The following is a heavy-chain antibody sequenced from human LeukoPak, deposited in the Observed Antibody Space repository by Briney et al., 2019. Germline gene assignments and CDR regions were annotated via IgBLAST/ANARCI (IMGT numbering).Heavy chain of an antibody. V-gene: IGHV1-18*01. Sequence: GASVKVSCKASGYTFTSYGISWVRQAPGQGLEWMGWISAYNGNTNYAREFQDRITMTTDISTSTAYMELKSLTSDDTAVYFCARTGHYQFGSWGQGTLVTVSS. CDR3: ARTGHYQFGS. CDR1: GYTFTSYG. J-gene: IGHJ4*02. D-gene: IGHD3-9*01. CDR2: ISAYNGNT.